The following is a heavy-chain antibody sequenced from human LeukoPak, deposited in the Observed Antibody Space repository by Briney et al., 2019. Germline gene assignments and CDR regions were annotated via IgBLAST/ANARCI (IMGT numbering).Heavy chain of an antibody. V-gene: IGHV3-23*01. CDR2: ISGSGGST. CDR3: AKESGYSSGWDYFDS. D-gene: IGHD3-10*01. J-gene: IGHJ4*02. CDR1: GFTFSSYA. Sequence: GGSLRLSCAASGFTFSSYAMSWVRQAPGKGLEWVSAISGSGGSTYYADSVKGRFTISRDNSKNTLYLQTNSLKAEDTAVYYCAKESGYSSGWDYFDSWGQGTLVTVSS.